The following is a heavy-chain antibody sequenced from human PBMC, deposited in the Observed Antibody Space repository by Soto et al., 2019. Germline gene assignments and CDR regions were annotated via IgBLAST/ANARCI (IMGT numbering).Heavy chain of an antibody. V-gene: IGHV4-59*01. Sequence: SETLSLTCTVSGGSISSYYWSWIRQPPGKGLEWIGYIYYSGSTNYNPSLKSRVTISVDTSKNQFSLKLSSVTAADTAVYYCAKEGSSSPVGWFDPWGQGTLVTVS. D-gene: IGHD6-6*01. CDR2: IYYSGST. CDR1: GGSISSYY. J-gene: IGHJ5*02. CDR3: AKEGSSSPVGWFDP.